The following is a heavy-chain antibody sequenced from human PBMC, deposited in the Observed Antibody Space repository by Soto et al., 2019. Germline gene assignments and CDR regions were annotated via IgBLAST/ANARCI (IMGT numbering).Heavy chain of an antibody. CDR1: GYTFTDYW. J-gene: IGHJ6*02. Sequence: GESLKISCKGSGYTFTDYWIGWVRQLPGKGLEWMGIIYPGDSDTRYSPSFQGHVTITVDKSTSTAYLQWNTLKASDTAMYCCARDRAYSSTWPTRDYYYGMDVWGQGTTVTVSS. CDR3: ARDRAYSSTWPTRDYYYGMDV. V-gene: IGHV5-51*01. CDR2: IYPGDSDT. D-gene: IGHD6-13*01.